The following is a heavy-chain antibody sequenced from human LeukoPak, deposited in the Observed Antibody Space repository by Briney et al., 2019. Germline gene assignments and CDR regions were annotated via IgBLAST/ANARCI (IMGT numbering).Heavy chain of an antibody. J-gene: IGHJ1*01. D-gene: IGHD4-17*01. CDR1: GFTFSSYG. CDR3: AKDGHREKTVTTDFQH. CDR2: ISYDGSNK. V-gene: IGHV3-30*18. Sequence: GGSLRLSCAASGFTFSSYGMHWVRQAPGKGLEWVAVISYDGSNKYYADSVKGRLTISRDNSKNTLYLQMNSLRAEDTAVYYCAKDGHREKTVTTDFQHWGQGTLVTVSS.